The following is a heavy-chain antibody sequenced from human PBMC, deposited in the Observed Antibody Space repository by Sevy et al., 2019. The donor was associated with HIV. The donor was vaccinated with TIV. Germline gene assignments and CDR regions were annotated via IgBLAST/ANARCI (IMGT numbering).Heavy chain of an antibody. D-gene: IGHD3-22*01. Sequence: GGSLRLSCAASGFTFSSYSMNWVRQAPGKGLEWVSSISSSSSYIYYADSVKGRFTISRDNAKNSLYLQVNSLRAEDTAVYYCARDPAYYYDSSGYYYDYWGQGTLVTVSS. CDR3: ARDPAYYYDSSGYYYDY. J-gene: IGHJ4*02. V-gene: IGHV3-21*01. CDR1: GFTFSSYS. CDR2: ISSSSSYI.